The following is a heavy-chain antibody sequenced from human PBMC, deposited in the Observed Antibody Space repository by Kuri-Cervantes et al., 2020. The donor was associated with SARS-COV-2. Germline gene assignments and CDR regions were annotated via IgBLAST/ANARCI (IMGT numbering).Heavy chain of an antibody. CDR3: ARGDYYGSGSYYKV. J-gene: IGHJ4*02. V-gene: IGHV1-18*04. CDR1: GYTFTSYG. D-gene: IGHD3-10*01. CDR2: ISAYNGNT. Sequence: ASVKVSCMASGYTFTSYGISWVRQAPGQGLEWMGWISAYNGNTNYAQKLQGRVTMTTDTSTSTAYMELRSLRSGDTAVYYCARGDYYGSGSYYKVWGQGTLVTVSS.